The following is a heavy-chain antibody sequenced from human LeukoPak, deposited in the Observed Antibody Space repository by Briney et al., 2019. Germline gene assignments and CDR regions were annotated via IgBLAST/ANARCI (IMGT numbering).Heavy chain of an antibody. CDR2: ISAYNGNT. CDR1: GYTFTSYG. CDR3: ARDFRSYDILTGDPSELEP. V-gene: IGHV1-18*01. J-gene: IGHJ5*02. Sequence: ASVKVSCKASGYTFTSYGISWVRQAPGQGLEWMGWISAYNGNTNYAQKLQGRVTMTTDTSTSTAYMELRSLRSDDTAVNYCARDFRSYDILTGDPSELEPWGQGTLVTVSS. D-gene: IGHD3-9*01.